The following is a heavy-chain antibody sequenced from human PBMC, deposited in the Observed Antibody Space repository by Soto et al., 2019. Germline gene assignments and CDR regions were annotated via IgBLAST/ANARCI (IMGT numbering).Heavy chain of an antibody. CDR3: AGRYCTAGICYTNYYYYMDV. J-gene: IGHJ6*03. D-gene: IGHD2-8*02. CDR1: GFTFSSYG. Sequence: EVQLLESGGGLVQPGGSLRLSCAASGFTFSSYGMNWVRQAPGKGLEWVSSITATGGNTYYADSVKGRFTISRDNSKGTLSLQMNSLRAEDTAVYYCAGRYCTAGICYTNYYYYMDVWGKGTTVTVSS. V-gene: IGHV3-23*01. CDR2: ITATGGNT.